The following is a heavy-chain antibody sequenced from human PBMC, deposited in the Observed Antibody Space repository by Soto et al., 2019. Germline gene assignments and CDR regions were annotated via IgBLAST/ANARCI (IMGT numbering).Heavy chain of an antibody. D-gene: IGHD6-6*01. CDR3: AKARLQQLGLFDY. CDR2: ISGSGGST. V-gene: IGHV3-23*01. J-gene: IGHJ4*02. Sequence: EVQLLESGGGLVQPGGSLRLSCAASGFSFSSYAMSWVRQAPGKGLEWVSAISGSGGSTYYADSVKGRFTISRDNSKNTLYLQMNSLRAEDTAVYYCAKARLQQLGLFDYWGQGTLVTVSS. CDR1: GFSFSSYA.